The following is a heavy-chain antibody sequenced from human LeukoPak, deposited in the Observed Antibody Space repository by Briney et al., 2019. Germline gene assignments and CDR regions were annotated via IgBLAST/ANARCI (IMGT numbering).Heavy chain of an antibody. CDR2: ISTSTTYI. D-gene: IGHD4-17*01. Sequence: GGSLRLSCSASGFTFSRCTMNWVRQAPGKGLEWVSSISTSTTYIYYADSVEGRFTISRDSAKSSLYLQMNSLRAEDTAVYYCARSGDYGWFDPWGQGTLVTVSS. V-gene: IGHV3-21*01. CDR1: GFTFSRCT. CDR3: ARSGDYGWFDP. J-gene: IGHJ5*02.